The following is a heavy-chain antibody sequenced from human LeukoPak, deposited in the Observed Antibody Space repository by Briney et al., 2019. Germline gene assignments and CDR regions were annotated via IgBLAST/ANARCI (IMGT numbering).Heavy chain of an antibody. V-gene: IGHV1-8*01. CDR1: VYTFPSYD. CDR2: MNPNSGNT. Sequence: ASVKVSYKASVYTFPSYDINWVRQATGQGLEWMGWMNPNSGNTGYAQKFQGRVTMTRNTSISTAYMELSSLRSDDTAVYYCARAGGRSWFEPWGQGTLVTVSS. CDR3: ARAGGRSWFEP. J-gene: IGHJ5*02.